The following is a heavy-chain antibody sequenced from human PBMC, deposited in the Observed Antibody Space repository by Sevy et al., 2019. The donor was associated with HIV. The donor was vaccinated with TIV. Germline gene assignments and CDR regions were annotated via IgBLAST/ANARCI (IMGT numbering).Heavy chain of an antibody. V-gene: IGHV1-2*02. CDR2: INPYSGGT. CDR1: GYTFIGYY. D-gene: IGHD3-3*01. J-gene: IGHJ5*02. CDR3: ARDPEYYDFWSGYYTGWFDP. Sequence: ASVKVSCKASGYTFIGYYMHWVRQAPGQGLEWMGWINPYSGGTSYAQKFQGRVTMTRDTSISTAYMELSSLRSDDTAVYYCARDPEYYDFWSGYYTGWFDPWGQGTLVTVSS.